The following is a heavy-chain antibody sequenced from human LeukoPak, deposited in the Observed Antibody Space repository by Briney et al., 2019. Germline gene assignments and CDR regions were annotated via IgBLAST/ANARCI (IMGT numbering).Heavy chain of an antibody. D-gene: IGHD3-22*01. J-gene: IGHJ4*02. V-gene: IGHV3-23*01. CDR1: GFTFSSYA. CDR2: ISGSGGST. Sequence: GGSLRLSCAASGFTFSSYAMSWVRQAPGKGLEWGSAISGSGGSTYYADSVKCRFTISRDNSKNTLYLQMNSLRAEDTAVYYCAKDHLHYYDSSGYFLYYFDYWGQRTLVTVSS. CDR3: AKDHLHYYDSSGYFLYYFDY.